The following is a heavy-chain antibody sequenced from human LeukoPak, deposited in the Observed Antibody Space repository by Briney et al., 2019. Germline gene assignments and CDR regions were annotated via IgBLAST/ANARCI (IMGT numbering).Heavy chain of an antibody. Sequence: PGRSLRLSCAASGFTFSNYGMHWVRQSPGKGLEWVAIISYDGSNQYYVDSVKGRFTISRDNSKNTLYLQMNSLRAEDTALYYCAKPGSGSFFISHFDYWGQGALVTVSS. J-gene: IGHJ4*02. CDR2: ISYDGSNQ. CDR3: AKPGSGSFFISHFDY. CDR1: GFTFSNYG. V-gene: IGHV3-30*18. D-gene: IGHD1-26*01.